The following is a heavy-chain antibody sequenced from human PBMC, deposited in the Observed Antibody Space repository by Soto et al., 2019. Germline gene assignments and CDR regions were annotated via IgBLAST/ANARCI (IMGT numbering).Heavy chain of an antibody. D-gene: IGHD3-9*01. CDR1: GYSFIDYY. J-gene: IGHJ4*02. V-gene: IGHV1-2*02. CDR2: ISPKSAGT. Sequence: QVQLVQSGAEVKKPGASVKVSCEASGYSFIDYYIHWVRQAPGQGFEWMGRISPKSAGTDYAKKFEDRVTLTSDTSLKRAYMELSRLKSDDTAVYYCARPPGYISDWYYFDLWGQGTRVTVSS. CDR3: ARPPGYISDWYYFDL.